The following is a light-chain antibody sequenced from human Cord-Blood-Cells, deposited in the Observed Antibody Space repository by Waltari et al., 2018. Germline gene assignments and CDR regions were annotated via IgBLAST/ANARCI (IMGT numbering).Light chain of an antibody. Sequence: QSPLTQPRSVSGSPGQSVTIPCTGTSSDVGGYKYVSWYQQHPGKAPKLTIYDVSKRPSGVPDRFSGSKSGNTASLTISGLQAEDEADYYCCSYAGSYTYVFGTGTKVTVL. CDR2: DVS. CDR3: CSYAGSYTYV. J-gene: IGLJ1*01. V-gene: IGLV2-11*01. CDR1: SSDVGGYKY.